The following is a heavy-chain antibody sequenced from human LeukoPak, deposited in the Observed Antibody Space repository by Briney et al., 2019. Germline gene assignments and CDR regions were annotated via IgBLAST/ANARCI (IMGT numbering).Heavy chain of an antibody. Sequence: GGSLRLSCVASGFTFSNYAMHWVRQAPGKGLEWVAVISYDGYNKYYAESVKGRFTISRDTSRNTLYLQMSSLRAEDTAVYYCAKEAQGCSITSCYFDSWGQGTLVTVSS. CDR2: ISYDGYNK. D-gene: IGHD2-2*01. CDR3: AKEAQGCSITSCYFDS. V-gene: IGHV3-30-3*02. J-gene: IGHJ4*02. CDR1: GFTFSNYA.